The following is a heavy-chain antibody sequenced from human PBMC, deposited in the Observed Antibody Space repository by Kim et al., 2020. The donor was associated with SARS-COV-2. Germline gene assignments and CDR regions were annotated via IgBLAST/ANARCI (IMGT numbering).Heavy chain of an antibody. D-gene: IGHD3-22*01. CDR1: GGSISSSSYY. J-gene: IGHJ6*02. Sequence: SETLSLTCTVSGGSISSSSYYWGWIRQPPGKGLEWIGSIYYSGSTYYNPSLKSRVTISVDTSKNQFSLKLSSVTAADTAVYYCARDPFITTVFLAQGYYYGMDVWGQGTTVTVSS. V-gene: IGHV4-39*02. CDR3: ARDPFITTVFLAQGYYYGMDV. CDR2: IYYSGST.